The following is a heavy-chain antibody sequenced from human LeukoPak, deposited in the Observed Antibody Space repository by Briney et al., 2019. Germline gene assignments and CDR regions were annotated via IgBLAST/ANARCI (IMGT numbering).Heavy chain of an antibody. CDR1: GYTFTDYY. J-gene: IGHJ4*02. D-gene: IGHD3-22*01. V-gene: IGHV1-2*02. Sequence: ASVKVSCKTSGYTFTDYYMHWVRQAPGQGLEWMGWINPNSGGTNYAQKFQGRVTMTRGTSISTAYMELSRLRSDDTAVYYCARVEYDSSGYSITHFDYWGQGTLVTVSS. CDR2: INPNSGGT. CDR3: ARVEYDSSGYSITHFDY.